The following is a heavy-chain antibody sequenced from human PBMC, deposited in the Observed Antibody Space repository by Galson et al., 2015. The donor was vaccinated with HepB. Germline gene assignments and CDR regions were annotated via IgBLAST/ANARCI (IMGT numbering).Heavy chain of an antibody. V-gene: IGHV1-2*04. CDR3: ARVSTDFPYYMDV. CDR2: INPNSGGA. J-gene: IGHJ6*03. Sequence: SVKVSCKASGYTFTGYYMHWVRQAPGQGLEWMGWINPNSGGANYAQKFQGWVTMTRDTSISTAYMELSRLRSDDTAVYYCARVSTDFPYYMDVWGKGTTVTVSS. D-gene: IGHD3-3*01. CDR1: GYTFTGYY.